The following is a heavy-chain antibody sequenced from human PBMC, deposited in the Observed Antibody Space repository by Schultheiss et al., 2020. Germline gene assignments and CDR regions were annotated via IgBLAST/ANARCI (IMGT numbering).Heavy chain of an antibody. CDR3: ARSEMIERYYYYYGMDV. CDR2: ISYSGST. J-gene: IGHJ6*02. D-gene: IGHD2-21*01. V-gene: IGHV4-61*08. Sequence: ESLKISCTVSGGSISSGGYYWSWIRQHPGKGLEWIGYISYSGSTKYNPSLRSRVIISVDTSKNQFSLRLTSVTAADTAVYYCARSEMIERYYYYYGMDVWGQGTTVTVSS. CDR1: GGSISSGGYY.